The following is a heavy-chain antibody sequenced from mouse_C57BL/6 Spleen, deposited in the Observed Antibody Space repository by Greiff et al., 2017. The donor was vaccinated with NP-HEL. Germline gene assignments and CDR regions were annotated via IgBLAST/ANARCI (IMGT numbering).Heavy chain of an antibody. CDR3: TIGSFIAY. CDR1: GYTFTDYE. J-gene: IGHJ3*01. V-gene: IGHV1-15*01. Sequence: QIQLQQSGAELVRPGASVTLSCKASGYTFTDYEMHWVKQTPVHGLEWIGAIDTETGGTAYNQKFQGKAILTADKSSSTAYMELRSLTSEDSAVYYCTIGSFIAYWGQGTLVTVSA. D-gene: IGHD2-14*01. CDR2: IDTETGGT.